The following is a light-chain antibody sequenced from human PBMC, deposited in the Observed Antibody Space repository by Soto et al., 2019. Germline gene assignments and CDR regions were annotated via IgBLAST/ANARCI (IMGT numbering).Light chain of an antibody. CDR3: QQASSFPPT. V-gene: IGKV1-12*01. CDR1: QDISSW. Sequence: DIQMTQSPSSVSASVGDRVTITCRASQDISSWLAWYQQKPGKAPKIMIYAAYSLQGGVPSRFSGSGPGTEVTLTISSLQPEDFATYYCQQASSFPPTFGQGTRLDI. J-gene: IGKJ5*01. CDR2: AAY.